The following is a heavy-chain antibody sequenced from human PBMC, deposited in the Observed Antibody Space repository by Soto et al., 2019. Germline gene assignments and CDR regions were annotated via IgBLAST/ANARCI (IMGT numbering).Heavy chain of an antibody. V-gene: IGHV4-39*01. CDR3: ARQSLALRKNNWFDH. D-gene: IGHD3-3*02. CDR2: IFYLGSS. Sequence: SETLSLTCTVSGDSIISSDFYWGWVRQPPGKGLEWIGSIFYLGSSYYNPSLKSRVTMSVDTSKNQFSLRLRSVTAADTALYFCARQSLALRKNNWFDHWGQGIMVPVSS. CDR1: GDSIISSDFY. J-gene: IGHJ5*02.